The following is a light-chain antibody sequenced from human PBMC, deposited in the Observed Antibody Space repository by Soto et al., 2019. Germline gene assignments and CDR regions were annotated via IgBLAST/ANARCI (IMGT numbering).Light chain of an antibody. CDR2: EVS. CDR1: SSDVGGYNY. J-gene: IGLJ1*01. Sequence: QSALTQPPSESGSPGQSVTISSTGTSSDVGGYNYVSWYQQHPGKAPKLMIYEVSKRPSGVPDRFSGSKSGNTASLTVSGLQAEDEADYYCSSYAGSNNPYVFGTGTKLTVL. CDR3: SSYAGSNNPYV. V-gene: IGLV2-8*01.